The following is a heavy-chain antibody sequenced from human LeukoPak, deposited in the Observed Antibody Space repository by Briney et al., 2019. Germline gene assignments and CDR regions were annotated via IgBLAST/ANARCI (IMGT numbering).Heavy chain of an antibody. D-gene: IGHD5-18*01. Sequence: ASVKVSCKASGGTFSSYAISWVRQAPGQGLEWMGGIIPIFGTANYAQKFQGRVTITTDESTSTAYMELSSLRSEDTAVYYCARSLGDTAMVSLDFDAFDIWGQGTMVTVSS. CDR1: GGTFSSYA. CDR2: IIPIFGTA. V-gene: IGHV1-69*05. CDR3: ARSLGDTAMVSLDFDAFDI. J-gene: IGHJ3*02.